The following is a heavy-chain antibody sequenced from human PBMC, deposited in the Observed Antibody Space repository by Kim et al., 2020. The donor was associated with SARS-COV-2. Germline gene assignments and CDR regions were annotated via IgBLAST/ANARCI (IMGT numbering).Heavy chain of an antibody. V-gene: IGHV3-33*06. D-gene: IGHD1-26*01. Sequence: GGSLRLSCAASGFTFSSYGMHWVRQAPGKGLEWVAVIWYDGSNKYYADSVKGRFTISRDNSKNTLYLQMNSLRAEDTAVYYCAKDSYSGSYYRGYYGMDVWGQGTTVTVSS. CDR3: AKDSYSGSYYRGYYGMDV. CDR1: GFTFSSYG. J-gene: IGHJ6*02. CDR2: IWYDGSNK.